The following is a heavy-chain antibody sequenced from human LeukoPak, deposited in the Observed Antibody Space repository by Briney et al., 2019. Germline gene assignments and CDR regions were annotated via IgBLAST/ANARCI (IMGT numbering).Heavy chain of an antibody. J-gene: IGHJ5*02. CDR1: GYSFTSYC. CDR2: IYPGDSRI. D-gene: IGHD6-13*01. Sequence: GESLKISCQGFGYSFTSYCIGWVRQMPGKGMEWMGVIYPGDSRIRYNPPFQGQVTISVDKSISTAYLQWVSLKASDTAMYYCACRDLTSTWSFPWGQGTLVTVSS. CDR3: ACRDLTSTWSFP. V-gene: IGHV5-51*01.